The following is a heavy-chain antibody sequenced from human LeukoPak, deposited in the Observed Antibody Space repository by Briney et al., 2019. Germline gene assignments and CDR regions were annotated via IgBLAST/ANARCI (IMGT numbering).Heavy chain of an antibody. J-gene: IGHJ3*02. Sequence: GGPLSLFCGASVFTDYSNYVSCARQATGKALVGVSYIYGGGSTYYADSVEGRFTIARDNSKNSLYLQMNSLRAEDTAVYYCARALVPAAINDAFDIWGQGTMVTVSS. CDR3: ARALVPAAINDAFDI. CDR1: VFTDYSNY. CDR2: IYGGGST. V-gene: IGHV3-66*01. D-gene: IGHD2-2*01.